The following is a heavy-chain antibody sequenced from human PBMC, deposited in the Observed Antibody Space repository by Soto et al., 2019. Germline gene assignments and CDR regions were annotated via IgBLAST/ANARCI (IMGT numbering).Heavy chain of an antibody. J-gene: IGHJ6*02. CDR2: INHSGST. Sequence: SETLSLTCAVYGGSFSGYYWSWIRQPPGKGLEWIGEINHSGSTNYNPSLKSRVTISVDTSKNQFSLKLSSVTAADTAVYYCARYNWSELLGMDVWGQGTTVTVSS. CDR3: ARYNWSELLGMDV. V-gene: IGHV4-34*01. D-gene: IGHD1-20*01. CDR1: GGSFSGYY.